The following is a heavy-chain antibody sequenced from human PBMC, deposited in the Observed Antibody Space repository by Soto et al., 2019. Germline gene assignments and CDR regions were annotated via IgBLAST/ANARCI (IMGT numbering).Heavy chain of an antibody. J-gene: IGHJ5*02. Sequence: EGSLRLSCAASGFTVSSNYMSWVRQAPGKGLEWVSVIYSGGSTYYADSVKGRFTISRDNSKNTLYLQMNSLRAEDTAVYYCAREVSNWFDPWGQGTLVTVSS. CDR2: IYSGGST. CDR1: GFTVSSNY. CDR3: AREVSNWFDP. V-gene: IGHV3-53*01.